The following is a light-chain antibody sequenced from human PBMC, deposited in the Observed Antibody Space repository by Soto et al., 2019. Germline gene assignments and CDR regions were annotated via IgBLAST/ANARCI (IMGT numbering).Light chain of an antibody. CDR3: QQRSTWPRT. V-gene: IGKV3-11*01. CDR2: DAS. CDR1: QSVSSY. J-gene: IGKJ2*01. Sequence: EIVLTQSPATLSLSPGERATLSCRASQSVSSYLAWYQQKPGKAPRLLIYDASNRATGIPARFSGSGSGTDFTLTISSLEPEDFAVYYCQQRSTWPRTFGQGTKLEIK.